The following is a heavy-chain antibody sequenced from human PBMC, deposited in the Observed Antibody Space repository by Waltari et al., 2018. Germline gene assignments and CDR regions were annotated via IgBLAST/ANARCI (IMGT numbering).Heavy chain of an antibody. CDR1: GFTFSSHG. J-gene: IGHJ3*02. Sequence: QVQLVESGGGVVQPGRSLSLSCPAPGFTFSSHGMHWVRQAPGKGLDWVAVISYDGSNKYYADSVKGRFTISRDNSKNTLFLQVNSLRVEDTALYYCAKLSGASDAFEIWGQGTTVTVSS. D-gene: IGHD2-15*01. V-gene: IGHV3-30*18. CDR3: AKLSGASDAFEI. CDR2: ISYDGSNK.